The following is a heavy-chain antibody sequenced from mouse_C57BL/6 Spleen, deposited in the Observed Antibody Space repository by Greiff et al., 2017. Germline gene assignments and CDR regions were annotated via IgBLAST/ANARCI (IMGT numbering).Heavy chain of an antibody. J-gene: IGHJ3*01. CDR3: AREGLGRCFAY. CDR2: IDPSDSYN. Sequence: VQLQQPGAELVKPGASVKLSCKASGYTFTSYWMQWVKQRPGQGLEWIGEIDPSDSYNNYNQKFKGKATLTVDTSSSTAYMQLSSLTSEDSAVYYCAREGLGRCFAYWGQGTLVTVSA. V-gene: IGHV1-50*01. CDR1: GYTFTSYW. D-gene: IGHD4-1*01.